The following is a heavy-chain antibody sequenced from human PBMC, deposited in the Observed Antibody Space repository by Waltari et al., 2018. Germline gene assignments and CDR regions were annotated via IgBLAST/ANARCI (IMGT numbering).Heavy chain of an antibody. CDR2: TYTSGST. V-gene: IGHV4-61*02. J-gene: IGHJ6*03. CDR3: ARACRSVVPAAMSHYYYYMDV. Sequence: QVQLQESGPGLVKPSQTLSLTCTVSGGSISSGSYYWSWIRQPAGKGLEWIGRTYTSGSTNTNHARRGRVTLSVDTSKNQCARKLSSVTAADTAVYYCARACRSVVPAAMSHYYYYMDVWGKGTTVTVSS. CDR1: GGSISSGSYY. D-gene: IGHD2-2*01.